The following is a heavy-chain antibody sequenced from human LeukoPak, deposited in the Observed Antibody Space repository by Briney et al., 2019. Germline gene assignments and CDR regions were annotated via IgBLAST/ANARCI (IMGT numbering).Heavy chain of an antibody. J-gene: IGHJ5*02. V-gene: IGHV1-46*01. Sequence: ASVKVSCKASGYTFTSYYMHWVRQAPGQGLEWMGIINPSGGSTSYAQKFQGRVTMTRDTSTSTVYMELSSLRSEDTAVYYCARSRQQLLDQTNWFDPWGQGILVTVSS. CDR1: GYTFTSYY. CDR2: INPSGGST. D-gene: IGHD6-13*01. CDR3: ARSRQQLLDQTNWFDP.